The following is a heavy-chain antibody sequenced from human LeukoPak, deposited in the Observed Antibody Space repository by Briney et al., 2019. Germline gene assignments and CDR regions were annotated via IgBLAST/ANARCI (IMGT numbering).Heavy chain of an antibody. CDR2: IYPGDSDT. CDR3: ARREGYYDSSGYHVAFDI. Sequence: GESLKISCKGSGYSFTRYWIGWVRQMPGKGLEWMGIIYPGDSDTRNSPSFQGQVTISADKSISTAYLQWSSLKASDTAMYYCARREGYYDSSGYHVAFDIWGQGTMVTVSS. D-gene: IGHD3-22*01. V-gene: IGHV5-51*01. J-gene: IGHJ3*02. CDR1: GYSFTRYW.